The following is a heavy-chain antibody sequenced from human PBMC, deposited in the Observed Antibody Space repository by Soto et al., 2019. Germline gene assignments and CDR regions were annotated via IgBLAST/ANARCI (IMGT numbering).Heavy chain of an antibody. Sequence: PGGSLRISCVGTGLNFDDFAMHWVRQAPGKGLEWVSGITWNSRVLAYADSVKGRFTISRDNARNSLYLQMDSLRDEDTALYYCAKGRYDFWSPYYFDSWGQGTLVTVSS. CDR2: ITWNSRVL. CDR1: GLNFDDFA. CDR3: AKGRYDFWSPYYFDS. J-gene: IGHJ4*02. D-gene: IGHD3-3*01. V-gene: IGHV3-9*01.